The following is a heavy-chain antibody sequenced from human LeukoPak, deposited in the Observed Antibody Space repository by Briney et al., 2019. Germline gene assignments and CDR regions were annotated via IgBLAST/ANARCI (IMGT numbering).Heavy chain of an antibody. CDR1: GGSVSSGSYY. J-gene: IGHJ3*02. D-gene: IGHD6-13*01. Sequence: SETLSLTCTVSGGSVSSGSYYWSWIRQPPGKGLEWIGYIYYSGSTNYNPSLKSRVTISVDTSKNQFSLKLSSVTAADTAVYYCARASSVWYGHRAFDIWGQGTMVTVSS. CDR3: ARASSVWYGHRAFDI. CDR2: IYYSGST. V-gene: IGHV4-61*01.